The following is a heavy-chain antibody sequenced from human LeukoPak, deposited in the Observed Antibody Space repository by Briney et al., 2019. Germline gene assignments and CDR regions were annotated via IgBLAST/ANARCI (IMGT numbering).Heavy chain of an antibody. CDR3: ARDPTIFGVVRTYYYYYGMDV. V-gene: IGHV3-48*03. D-gene: IGHD3-3*01. Sequence: GGSLRLSCAASGFTFNNYDMNWVRQAPGKGLEWVSYISNTGRTIYYADSAKGRFTISRDNAKNSLYLQMNSLRAEDTAVYYCARDPTIFGVVRTYYYYYGMDVWGQGTTVTVSS. CDR1: GFTFNNYD. J-gene: IGHJ6*02. CDR2: ISNTGRTI.